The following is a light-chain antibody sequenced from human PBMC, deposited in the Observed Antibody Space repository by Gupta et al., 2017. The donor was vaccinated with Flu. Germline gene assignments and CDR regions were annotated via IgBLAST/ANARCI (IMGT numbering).Light chain of an antibody. CDR2: EGS. CDR1: SSDVGSYNL. V-gene: IGLV2-23*01. Sequence: SITISCTGTSSDVGSYNLVSLYQQHPGKAPKLMIYEGSKRPSGVSDRFSGSKSGNTASLTISGLQAEDEADYYCCSYAGGSTWVFGGGTKLTVL. CDR3: CSYAGGSTWV. J-gene: IGLJ3*02.